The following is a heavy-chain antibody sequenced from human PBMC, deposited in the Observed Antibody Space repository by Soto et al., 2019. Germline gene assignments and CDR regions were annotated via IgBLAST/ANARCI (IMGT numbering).Heavy chain of an antibody. Sequence: SATLSLTCWLSGAAFSDYTWSWVRQAPGGGLHWIGEVIRGGRTKYSPSLERRLTTSVDPSRNQVSLELRAVTAADPAIYDCAKLKEHNVWGTYRYFYPRGQRTLVTV. D-gene: IGHD3-16*02. J-gene: IGHJ1*01. V-gene: IGHV4-34*12. CDR3: AKLKEHNVWGTYRYFYP. CDR2: VIRGGRT. CDR1: GAAFSDYT.